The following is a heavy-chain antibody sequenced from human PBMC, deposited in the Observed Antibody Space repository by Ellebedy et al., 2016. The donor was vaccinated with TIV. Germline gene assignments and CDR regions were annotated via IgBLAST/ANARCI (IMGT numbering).Heavy chain of an antibody. CDR2: ISSDGNTI. Sequence: GESLKISCAASGFTFSSYHMNWVRQAPGKGLEWVSFISSDGNTIYYADSVKGRFTISRDNARNSLYLQMNSLTDDDTAVYYCARRDPFDYWGQGILVTVSS. J-gene: IGHJ4*02. CDR3: ARRDPFDY. CDR1: GFTFSSYH. V-gene: IGHV3-48*02.